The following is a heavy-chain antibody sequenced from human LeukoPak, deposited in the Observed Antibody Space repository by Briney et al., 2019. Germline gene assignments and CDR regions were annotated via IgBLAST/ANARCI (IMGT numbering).Heavy chain of an antibody. CDR3: AKDGTSMVRGLIINYFDY. CDR2: IRYDGTNK. Sequence: GGSLRLSCAVSGFTFRSYGMHWVRQAPGKGLEWVAFIRYDGTNKYYADSVKGRFTISRDDSKNTLYLQMNTLRAEETAVYYCAKDGTSMVRGLIINYFDYWGQGTLVTVSS. J-gene: IGHJ4*02. CDR1: GFTFRSYG. V-gene: IGHV3-30*02. D-gene: IGHD3-10*01.